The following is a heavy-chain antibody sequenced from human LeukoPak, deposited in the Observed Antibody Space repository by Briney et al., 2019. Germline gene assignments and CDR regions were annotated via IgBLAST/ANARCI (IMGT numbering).Heavy chain of an antibody. CDR2: ISGSSSTI. J-gene: IGHJ6*04. V-gene: IGHV3-48*01. CDR1: GFTFRSHS. Sequence: GGSLRLSCAGSGFTFRSHSMTWVRQAPGKGLEWISYISGSSSTIHYADSVKGRFTISRDNDKNSLYLEMNSLRAEDTDVYFCARVEKGFWSGFKMDVWGKGTAVTVSS. CDR3: ARVEKGFWSGFKMDV. D-gene: IGHD3-3*01.